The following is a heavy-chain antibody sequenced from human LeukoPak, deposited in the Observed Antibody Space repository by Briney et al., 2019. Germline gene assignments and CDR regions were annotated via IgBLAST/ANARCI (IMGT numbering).Heavy chain of an antibody. CDR1: GDSISSGGYS. CDR3: AGDSDYVSNGAFDI. CDR2: IYHSGST. D-gene: IGHD5-12*01. Sequence: SETLSPTCTVSGDSISSGGYSWSWIRQPPGKGLEWIGYIYHSGSTYYNPSLKSRVTISVDRSKNQFSLKLSSVTAADTAVYYCAGDSDYVSNGAFDIWGQGTMVTVSS. V-gene: IGHV4-30-2*01. J-gene: IGHJ3*02.